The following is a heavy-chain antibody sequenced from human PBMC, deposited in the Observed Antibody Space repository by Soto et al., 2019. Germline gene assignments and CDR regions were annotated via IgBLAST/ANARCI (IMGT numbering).Heavy chain of an antibody. CDR1: GGSISSYY. D-gene: IGHD3-3*01. CDR3: ARXLTYYDFWSGYHPGMDV. CDR2: IYYSGST. Sequence: SETLSLTCTVSGGSISSYYWSWIRQPPGKGLEWIGYIYYSGSTNYNPSLKSRVTISVDTSKNQFSLKLSSVTAADTAVYYCARXLTYYDFWSGYHPGMDVWGQGTTVTVSS. V-gene: IGHV4-59*01. J-gene: IGHJ6*02.